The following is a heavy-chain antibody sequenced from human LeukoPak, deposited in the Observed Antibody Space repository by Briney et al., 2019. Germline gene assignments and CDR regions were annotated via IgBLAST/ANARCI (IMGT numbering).Heavy chain of an antibody. CDR3: AHYGDYADY. CDR2: IYYSGST. Sequence: SETLSLSCTVSGGSISSSSYYWGWIRQPPGKGLEWIGSIYYSGSTYYNPSLKSRVTISVDTSKNQFSLKLSSVTAADTAVYCCAHYGDYADYWGQGTLVTVSS. V-gene: IGHV4-39*07. J-gene: IGHJ4*02. CDR1: GGSISSSSYY. D-gene: IGHD4-17*01.